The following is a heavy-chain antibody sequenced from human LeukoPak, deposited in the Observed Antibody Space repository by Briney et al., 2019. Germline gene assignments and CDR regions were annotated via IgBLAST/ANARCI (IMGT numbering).Heavy chain of an antibody. CDR3: ARSYLTTVTLPSTFNWFDP. J-gene: IGHJ5*02. CDR2: IRYDGSNK. D-gene: IGHD4-17*01. Sequence: GGSLRLSCAASGFTFSSYGMHWVRQAPGKGLEWVAFIRYDGSNKYYADSVKGRFTISRDNSKNTLYLQMNSLRSDDTAVYYCARSYLTTVTLPSTFNWFDPWGQGTLVTVSS. CDR1: GFTFSSYG. V-gene: IGHV3-30*02.